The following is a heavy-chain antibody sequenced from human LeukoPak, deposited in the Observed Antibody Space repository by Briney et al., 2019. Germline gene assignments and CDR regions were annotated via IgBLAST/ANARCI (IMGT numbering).Heavy chain of an antibody. CDR1: GFTVSSNY. D-gene: IGHD3-22*01. J-gene: IGHJ4*02. CDR3: ARDLWDSSGYYY. Sequence: GSLRLSCAASGFTVSSNYMSWVRQAPGKGLEWVSVIYSGGSTYYADSVKGRFTISRDNSKNTLYLQMNSLRAEDTAVYYCARDLWDSSGYYYWGQGTLVTVSS. CDR2: IYSGGST. V-gene: IGHV3-66*01.